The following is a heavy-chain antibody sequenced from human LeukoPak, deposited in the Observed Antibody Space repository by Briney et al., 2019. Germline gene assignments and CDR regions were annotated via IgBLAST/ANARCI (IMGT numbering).Heavy chain of an antibody. CDR2: IYHSGST. D-gene: IGHD6-25*01. V-gene: IGHV4-4*03. CDR1: GGSISSSNW. J-gene: IGHJ4*02. Sequence: LRETLSLTCAVSGGSISSSNWWSWVRQPPGKGLEWIGEIYHSGSTNYNASLQSRVTISIDTSKNQFSLRLNSVTAADTAMYYCAKSGGSGLIDYWGQGTLVTVSS. CDR3: AKSGGSGLIDY.